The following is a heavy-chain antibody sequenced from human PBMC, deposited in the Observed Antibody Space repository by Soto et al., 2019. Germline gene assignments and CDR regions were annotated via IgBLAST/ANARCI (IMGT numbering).Heavy chain of an antibody. V-gene: IGHV1-18*01. J-gene: IGHJ4*02. CDR1: GYTFTSYG. D-gene: IGHD3-10*01. Sequence: QVQLVQSGAEVKKPGASVKVSCKASGYTFTSYGLSWVRQAPGQGLEWMGWISVYNGHTNYAQKFQDRVTMTRDTSTSTAYMEMKSLCSEGTAVYCRARGPHYPDYWGQGTPVTVFS. CDR2: ISVYNGHT. CDR3: ARGPHYPDY.